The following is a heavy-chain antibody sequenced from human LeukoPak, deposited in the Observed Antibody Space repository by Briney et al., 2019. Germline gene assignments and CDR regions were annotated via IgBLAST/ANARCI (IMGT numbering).Heavy chain of an antibody. CDR1: GGSISSSSYY. D-gene: IGHD5-12*01. Sequence: PSETLSLTCTVPGGSISSSSYYWGWIRQPPGKGLEWIGSIYYSGSTYYNPSLKSRVTISVDTSKNQFSLKLSSVTAADTAVYYCAHWATTYFDYWGQGTLVTVSS. CDR2: IYYSGST. J-gene: IGHJ4*02. CDR3: AHWATTYFDY. V-gene: IGHV4-39*01.